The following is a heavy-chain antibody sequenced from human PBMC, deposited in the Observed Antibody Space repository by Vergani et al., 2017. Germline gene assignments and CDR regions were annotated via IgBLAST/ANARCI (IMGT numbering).Heavy chain of an antibody. CDR1: GFTFSSYA. Sequence: EVQLLESGGGLVQPGGSLRLSCAASGFTFSSYAMSWVRQAPGKGLEWVSAISGSGGSTYYADSEKGRFTISRDNSKNPLFLQMNSLRAQDTAVYYCAKRPNSSGWYWGLGGGPLPGELVPAWGQGTLVTVSS. CDR3: AKRPNSSGWYWGLGGGPLPGELVPA. D-gene: IGHD6-19*01. V-gene: IGHV3-23*01. CDR2: ISGSGGST. J-gene: IGHJ5*02.